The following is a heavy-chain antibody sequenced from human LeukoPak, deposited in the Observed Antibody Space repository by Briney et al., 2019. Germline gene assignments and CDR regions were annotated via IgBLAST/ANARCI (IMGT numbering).Heavy chain of an antibody. CDR1: GFTFSSYR. V-gene: IGHV3-74*01. CDR2: INSDESDT. Sequence: PGGSLRLSCAACGFTFSSYRMHWVRQGPGKGLVWVSRINSDESDTNYADSVKGRFTISRDNARNTVYLQMNSLRAQDTAVYYCARGWVPSDITLKWGQGTMVTVCS. D-gene: IGHD3-22*01. CDR3: ARGWVPSDITLK. J-gene: IGHJ3*01.